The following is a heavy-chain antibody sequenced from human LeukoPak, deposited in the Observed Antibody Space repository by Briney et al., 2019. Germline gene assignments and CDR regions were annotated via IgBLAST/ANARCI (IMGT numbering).Heavy chain of an antibody. CDR1: GGSIRSSY. J-gene: IGHJ4*02. CDR2: IYYSGIT. CDR3: ARGGYRSGWYVFDY. Sequence: PSETLSLTCTVSGGSIRSSYWSWIRQPPGKGLEWIGYIYYSGITNYNPSLKSRVAISVDASKNQYSLKLSSVTAADTAVYYWARGGYRSGWYVFDYWGQGTLVTVSS. V-gene: IGHV4-59*01. D-gene: IGHD6-19*01.